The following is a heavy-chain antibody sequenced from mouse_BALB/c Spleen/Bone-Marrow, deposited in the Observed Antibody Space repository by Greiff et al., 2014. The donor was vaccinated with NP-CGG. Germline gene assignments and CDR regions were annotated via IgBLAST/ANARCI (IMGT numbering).Heavy chain of an antibody. V-gene: IGHV1-87*01. J-gene: IGHJ1*01. D-gene: IGHD2-1*01. Sequence: HLSIPFSSVKLSCKASCYTFTIYFIQCLKHIPLQGLEWIGAIYPGDGDTRYTQKFKGKATLTADKSSSTAYMQLSSLASEDSAVYYCARSGNYWYFDVWGAGTTVTVSS. CDR3: ARSGNYWYFDV. CDR2: IYPGDGDT. CDR1: CYTFTIYF.